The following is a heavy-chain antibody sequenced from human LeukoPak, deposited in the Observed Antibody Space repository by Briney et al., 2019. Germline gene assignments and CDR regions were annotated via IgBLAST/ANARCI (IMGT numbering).Heavy chain of an antibody. D-gene: IGHD5-24*01. J-gene: IGHJ4*02. Sequence: GGSLRLSCAASGFTFSSYSMNWVRQAPGKGLEWVSYISSSSTIYYADSVKGRFTISRDNAKNSVYLQMNSLRAEDTAVYYCAIINAQRWLQIPFDYWGKGTLVTVSS. CDR3: AIINAQRWLQIPFDY. V-gene: IGHV3-48*04. CDR1: GFTFSSYS. CDR2: ISSSSTI.